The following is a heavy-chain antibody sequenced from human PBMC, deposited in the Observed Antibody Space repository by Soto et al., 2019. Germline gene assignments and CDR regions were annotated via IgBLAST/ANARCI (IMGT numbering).Heavy chain of an antibody. CDR3: ARTPSSGWFNYYFDY. CDR1: GGSISSSSYY. V-gene: IGHV4-39*01. D-gene: IGHD6-19*01. CDR2: IYYSGST. Sequence: QLQLQESGPGLVKPSETLSLTCTVSGGSISSSSYYWGWIRQPPGKGLEWIGSIYYSGSTYYNPSLKSRVTISVDTSKNQFSLKLSSVTAADTAVYYCARTPSSGWFNYYFDYWGQGTLVTISS. J-gene: IGHJ4*02.